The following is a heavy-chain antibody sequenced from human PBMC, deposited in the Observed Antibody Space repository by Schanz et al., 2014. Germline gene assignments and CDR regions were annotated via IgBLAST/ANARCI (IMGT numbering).Heavy chain of an antibody. CDR1: GGTFSTYT. CDR3: ARAFGGYDPAGALDY. V-gene: IGHV1-3*03. CDR2: INTASGNT. J-gene: IGHJ4*02. Sequence: QVQLVQSGAEVKKPGSSVKVSCKASGGTFSTYTISWVRQAPGRRLEWMGWINTASGNTRYSEAFQGRVTMTRDTSISTAYMELSRLKSDDTAVYYCARAFGGYDPAGALDYWGQGTLVTVSS. D-gene: IGHD5-12*01.